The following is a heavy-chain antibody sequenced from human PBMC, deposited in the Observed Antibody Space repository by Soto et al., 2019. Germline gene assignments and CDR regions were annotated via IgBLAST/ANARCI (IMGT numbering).Heavy chain of an antibody. D-gene: IGHD3-16*01. CDR2: ISDRGSA. CDR3: TRSTHAMNGGSHYMALDDDLVTGMDV. CDR1: GASITSGHW. J-gene: IGHJ6*02. Sequence: QVQLQESGPRLVRPSGALSLTCSVSGASITSGHWWTWVRQSPGKGLEWIGEISDRGSAYSNPSLKSRVSLSVDKSLNQFSLRLPSVTAADTAIYYCTRSTHAMNGGSHYMALDDDLVTGMDVWGPGTTVTVSS. V-gene: IGHV4-4*02.